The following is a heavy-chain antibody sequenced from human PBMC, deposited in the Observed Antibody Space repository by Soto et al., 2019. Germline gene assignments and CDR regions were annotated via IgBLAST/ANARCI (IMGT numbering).Heavy chain of an antibody. D-gene: IGHD3-10*01. CDR1: GYTFTSYD. V-gene: IGHV1-8*01. CDR2: MNPNSGNT. CDR3: ARDLDPSGSYYTDY. Sequence: ASVKVSCKASGYTFTSYDINWVRQATGQGLEWMGWMNPNSGNTGYAQKFQGRVTMTRNTSISTAYMELRSLTSDDTAVYYCARDLDPSGSYYTDYWGPGTLVTVS. J-gene: IGHJ4*02.